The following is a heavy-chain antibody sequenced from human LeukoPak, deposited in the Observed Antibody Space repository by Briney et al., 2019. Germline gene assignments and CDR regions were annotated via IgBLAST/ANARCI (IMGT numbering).Heavy chain of an antibody. D-gene: IGHD2-21*02. J-gene: IGHJ6*02. CDR3: ASPVVTAIPRVYGMDV. V-gene: IGHV3-66*02. Sequence: GGSLRLSCAASGFTVSSNYMSWVRQAPGKGLEWVSVIYSGGSTYYADSVKGRFTISRDNSKNTLYLQMNSLRAEDTAVYYCASPVVTAIPRVYGMDVWGQGTTVTVSS. CDR2: IYSGGST. CDR1: GFTVSSNY.